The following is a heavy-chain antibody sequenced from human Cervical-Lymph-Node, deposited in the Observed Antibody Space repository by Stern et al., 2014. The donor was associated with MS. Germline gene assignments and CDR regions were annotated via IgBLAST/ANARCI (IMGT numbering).Heavy chain of an antibody. CDR1: VGSISDYY. V-gene: IGHV4-4*07. CDR3: ARQTSVTSSLNFYYGMDV. J-gene: IGHJ6*02. CDR2: IYRSGAS. Sequence: VQLQESGPGLVKPSETLSLTCTVSVGSISDYYWNWIRQPAGQGLAWIGRIYRSGASNYNPSLKSRVTMSVDTPKNQFSLKLTSLSAADTAVYYCARQTSVTSSLNFYYGMDVWGQGTTVTVSS. D-gene: IGHD4-17*01.